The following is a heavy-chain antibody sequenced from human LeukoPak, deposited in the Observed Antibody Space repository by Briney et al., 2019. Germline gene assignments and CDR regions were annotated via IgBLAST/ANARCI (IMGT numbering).Heavy chain of an antibody. J-gene: IGHJ4*02. CDR3: AKDRWYSSSGYDY. Sequence: GGSLRLSCAASGFTFSSYAMSWVRQAPGKGLEWVSAISGSGGSTYYADSVKGRFTISRDNSKNTLYLQMSSLRAEDMAVYYCAKDRWYSSSGYDYWGQGTLVTVSS. CDR1: GFTFSSYA. D-gene: IGHD6-13*01. V-gene: IGHV3-23*01. CDR2: ISGSGGST.